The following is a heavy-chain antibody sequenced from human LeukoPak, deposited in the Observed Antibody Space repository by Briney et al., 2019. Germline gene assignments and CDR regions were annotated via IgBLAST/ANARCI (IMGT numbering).Heavy chain of an antibody. CDR1: GFTFSTYW. V-gene: IGHV3-7*01. CDR2: IKPDGSEK. CDR3: ARDRRLYCSGGSCYSSFDY. D-gene: IGHD2-15*01. J-gene: IGHJ4*02. Sequence: PGGSLRLSCVASGFTFSTYWMSWVRQAPGKGLEWVANIKPDGSEKYYVDSVKGRFTISRDNAKNSLYLQMNSLRAEDTAVYYCARDRRLYCSGGSCYSSFDYWGQGTLVTVSS.